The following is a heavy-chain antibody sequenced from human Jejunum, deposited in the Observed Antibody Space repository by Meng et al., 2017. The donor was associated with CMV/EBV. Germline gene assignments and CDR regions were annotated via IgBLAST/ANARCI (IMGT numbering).Heavy chain of an antibody. Sequence: QVQLVQSGVEVKTPGDSVKVSCKASGYSFTNYGITWIRQAPGQGLEYMGWISPYNGDTNYGQNFQGRMTMTTDTPTTTAYMELRSLRSDDTALYYCTRDGLQYTEGSSYWGQGTLVTVSS. J-gene: IGHJ4*02. V-gene: IGHV1-18*01. CDR3: TRDGLQYTEGSSY. CDR1: GYSFTNYG. CDR2: ISPYNGDT. D-gene: IGHD3/OR15-3a*01.